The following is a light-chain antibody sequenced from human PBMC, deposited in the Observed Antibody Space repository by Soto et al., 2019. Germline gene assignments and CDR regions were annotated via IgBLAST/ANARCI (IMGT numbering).Light chain of an antibody. CDR2: EVS. J-gene: IGLJ1*01. V-gene: IGLV2-14*01. CDR1: TSDIGTYSY. CDR3: CSSTGISTLL. Sequence: QAVVTEPGWVCGSPGQAITISYTGTTSDIGTYSYVPWYQQHAGKAPKLIIYEVSHRPSGVSNRFSGSKSGSTASLTISGLQAEDEAHYYCCSSTGISTLLFATGTNVTVL.